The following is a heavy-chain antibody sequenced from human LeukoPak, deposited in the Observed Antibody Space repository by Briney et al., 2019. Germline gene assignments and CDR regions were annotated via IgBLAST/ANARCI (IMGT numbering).Heavy chain of an antibody. J-gene: IGHJ4*02. CDR3: AALPYYYDSSGYYLDY. D-gene: IGHD3-22*01. CDR2: ISAYNGNT. V-gene: IGHV1-18*01. Sequence: GASVKVSCKASGYTFTSYGISWVRQAPGQGLEWMGWISAYNGNTNYAQKLQGRVTMTTDTSTSTAYMELRSLRSDDTAVYYCAALPYYYDSSGYYLDYWGQGTLVTVSS. CDR1: GYTFTSYG.